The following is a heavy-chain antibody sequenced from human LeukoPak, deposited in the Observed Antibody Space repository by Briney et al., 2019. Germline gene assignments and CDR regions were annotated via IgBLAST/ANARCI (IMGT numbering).Heavy chain of an antibody. J-gene: IGHJ4*02. D-gene: IGHD5-12*01. CDR2: IKEDGSEK. CDR1: GFTFSNHW. V-gene: IGHV3-7*04. CDR3: ARYRGLGGGYYFDY. Sequence: GGSLRLSCAVSGFTFSNHWMGWVRQAPGNGLEWVANIKEDGSEKYYVDSVKGRFTISRDNAKNSLYLQMNSLRAEDTAVYYCARYRGLGGGYYFDYWGQGTLVTVSS.